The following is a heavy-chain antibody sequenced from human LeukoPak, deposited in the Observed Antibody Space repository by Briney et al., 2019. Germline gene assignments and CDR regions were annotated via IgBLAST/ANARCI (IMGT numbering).Heavy chain of an antibody. Sequence: GASVKVSFKASGGTFSSYAISWVRQAPGQGLEWMGRIIPILGIANYAQKFQGRVTITADKSTSTAYMELSSLRSEDTAVYYCARERESPHSLDAFDIWGQGTMVTVSS. CDR2: IIPILGIA. J-gene: IGHJ3*02. CDR1: GGTFSSYA. CDR3: ARERESPHSLDAFDI. V-gene: IGHV1-69*04.